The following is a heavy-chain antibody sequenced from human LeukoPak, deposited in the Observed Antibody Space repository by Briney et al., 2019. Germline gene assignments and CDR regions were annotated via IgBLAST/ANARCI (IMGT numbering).Heavy chain of an antibody. CDR3: GRAEYTYGFDY. Sequence: TGGSLILSCAASGFTLSTFWMTWVRQAPGKGLEWVANINSVGSDKYNVSSLKGRFTNSRDNAKNSMYLQMDRLRGEDTAAYYCGRAEYTYGFDYWGQGALVTVSS. CDR1: GFTLSTFW. J-gene: IGHJ4*02. V-gene: IGHV3-7*04. D-gene: IGHD5-18*01. CDR2: INSVGSDK.